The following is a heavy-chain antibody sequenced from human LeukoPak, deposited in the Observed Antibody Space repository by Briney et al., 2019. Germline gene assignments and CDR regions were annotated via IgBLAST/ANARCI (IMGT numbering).Heavy chain of an antibody. Sequence: PGGSLRLSCAASGFTVISNYMSWVRQAPGKGLEWVANIKQDGSKKSYVDSVKGRFTISRDNAKNSLYLQMNSLRAEDTAIYYCTRVGYIDEGIDYWGQGTLVTVSS. D-gene: IGHD5-24*01. CDR2: IKQDGSKK. V-gene: IGHV3-7*04. CDR3: TRVGYIDEGIDY. J-gene: IGHJ4*02. CDR1: GFTVISNY.